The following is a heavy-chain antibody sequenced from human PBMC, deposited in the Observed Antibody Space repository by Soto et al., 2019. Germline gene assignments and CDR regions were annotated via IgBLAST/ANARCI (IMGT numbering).Heavy chain of an antibody. CDR3: ARVLNYYYDSSGEFDY. CDR1: GGSISSYY. D-gene: IGHD3-22*01. CDR2: IYYSGST. Sequence: SETLSLTCTVSGGSISSYYWSLIRQPPGKGLEWIGYIYYSGSTNYNPSLKSRVTISVDTSKNQFSLKLSSVTAADTAVYYCARVLNYYYDSSGEFDYWGRGTLVTVSS. J-gene: IGHJ4*02. V-gene: IGHV4-59*01.